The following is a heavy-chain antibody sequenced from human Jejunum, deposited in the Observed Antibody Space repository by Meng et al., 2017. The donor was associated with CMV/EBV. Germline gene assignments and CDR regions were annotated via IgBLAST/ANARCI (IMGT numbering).Heavy chain of an antibody. CDR3: AREGTTLVTYDY. V-gene: IGHV3-66*01. CDR2: IYGGGST. CDR1: GFTVSNSY. J-gene: IGHJ4*02. Sequence: EVQLVESGGSLVPPGGSLRLACAASGFTVSNSYMSWVRQAPGKGLEWVSVIYGGGSTYYADSVKGRFTISRDSSKNTLYLQMNSLRAEDTAVYYCAREGTTLVTYDYWGQGTLVTVSS. D-gene: IGHD5-18*01.